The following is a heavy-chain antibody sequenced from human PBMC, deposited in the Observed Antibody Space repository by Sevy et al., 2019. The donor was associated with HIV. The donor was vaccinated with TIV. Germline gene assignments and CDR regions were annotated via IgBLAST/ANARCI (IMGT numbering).Heavy chain of an antibody. Sequence: GGSLRLSCAASGFTFSSYAMSWVRQAPGKGLEWVSAMSGSGAIVYYADSVKGRLTISKDSTKNTLYLQMSSLRAEDTALYYCAKSLVVFDGFDIWGQGTRVTVSS. V-gene: IGHV3-23*01. CDR1: GFTFSSYA. CDR3: AKSLVVFDGFDI. CDR2: MSGSGAIV. D-gene: IGHD2-8*02. J-gene: IGHJ3*02.